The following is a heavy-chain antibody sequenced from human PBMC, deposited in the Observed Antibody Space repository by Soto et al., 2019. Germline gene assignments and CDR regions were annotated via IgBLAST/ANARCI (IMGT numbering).Heavy chain of an antibody. J-gene: IGHJ1*01. Sequence: ASVKVSCKASGYTFTSYGISWVRQAPGQGLEWMGWISAYNGNTNYAQKFQGRVTMTTDTSTSTAYMELRSLRSDDTAVYYCARDRCWRCFGHPNRLYFWGQGSLDPVSS. CDR1: GYTFTSYG. CDR2: ISAYNGNT. CDR3: ARDRCWRCFGHPNRLYF. V-gene: IGHV1-18*01. D-gene: IGHD3-10*01.